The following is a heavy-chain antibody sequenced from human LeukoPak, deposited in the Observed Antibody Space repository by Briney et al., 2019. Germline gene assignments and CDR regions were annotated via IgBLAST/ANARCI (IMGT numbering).Heavy chain of an antibody. CDR2: IPHDGSSA. D-gene: IGHD3/OR15-3a*01. Sequence: GGSLRLSCTASGFTFTRNCMHWVRQAPGKGLEWVAAIPHDGSSALYADSVKGRFIISRDNTKNTQYLQMNSLRTEDSAVYYCATGSDFCYVSLGEGILVTVSS. J-gene: IGHJ5*02. CDR3: ATGSDFCYVS. CDR1: GFTFTRNC. V-gene: IGHV3-30-3*01.